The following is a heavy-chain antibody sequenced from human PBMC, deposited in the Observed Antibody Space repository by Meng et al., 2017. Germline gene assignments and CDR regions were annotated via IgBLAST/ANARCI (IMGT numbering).Heavy chain of an antibody. CDR3: ARTTGGGYCSSTSCHLEGWFDP. D-gene: IGHD2-2*01. CDR2: IIPIFGTA. Sequence: SVKVSCKASGGTFSSYAISWVRQAPGQGLEWMGGIIPIFGTANYAQKFQGRVTITTDESTSTAYMELSSLRSEDTAVYYCARTTGGGYCSSTSCHLEGWFDPWGQGTLVTVSS. CDR1: GGTFSSYA. V-gene: IGHV1-69*05. J-gene: IGHJ5*02.